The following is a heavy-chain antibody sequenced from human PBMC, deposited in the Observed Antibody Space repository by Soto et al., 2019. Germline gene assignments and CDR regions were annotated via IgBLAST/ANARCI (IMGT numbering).Heavy chain of an antibody. CDR3: ARDLSWWELFTGDY. Sequence: GGPLRLSCAPSVFTFSSFSMNCVRQAPEKGLECVSSISSSSSYIYYADSVKGRFTISRDNAKNSLYLQMNSLRAEDTAVYYCARDLSWWELFTGDYWGQGTLVTVSS. CDR1: VFTFSSFS. CDR2: ISSSSSYI. D-gene: IGHD1-26*01. V-gene: IGHV3-21*01. J-gene: IGHJ4*02.